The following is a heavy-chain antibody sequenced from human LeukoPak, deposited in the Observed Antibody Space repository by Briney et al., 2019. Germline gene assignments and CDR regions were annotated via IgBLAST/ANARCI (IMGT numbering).Heavy chain of an antibody. Sequence: PGGSLRLSCAASGFTFSSYAMHWVRQAPGKGLEWVAVISYDGSNKYYADSVKGRFTISRDNSKNTLYLQMNSLRAEDTAVYYCARDIWFGDGIDYWGQGTLVTVSS. V-gene: IGHV3-30-3*01. CDR1: GFTFSSYA. J-gene: IGHJ4*02. D-gene: IGHD3-10*01. CDR3: ARDIWFGDGIDY. CDR2: ISYDGSNK.